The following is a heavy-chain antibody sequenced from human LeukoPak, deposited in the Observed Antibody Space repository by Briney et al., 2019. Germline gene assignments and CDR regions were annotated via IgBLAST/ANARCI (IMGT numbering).Heavy chain of an antibody. D-gene: IGHD1-26*01. J-gene: IGHJ4*02. CDR3: VKDPSGNYFNFDY. V-gene: IGHV3-64D*09. CDR2: ISSDGGRT. Sequence: GGALRLSCSASGFTFSSFAMFWVRQAPGKGLEYVSGISSDGGRTNYADSVKARFTISRDNSKVTLYLQMTSLRPEDTAIYYCVKDPSGNYFNFDYWGQGTLVTVVS. CDR1: GFTFSSFA.